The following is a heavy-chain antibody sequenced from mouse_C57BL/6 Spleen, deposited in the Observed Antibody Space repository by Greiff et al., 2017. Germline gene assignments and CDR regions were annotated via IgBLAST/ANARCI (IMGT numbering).Heavy chain of an antibody. CDR3: ARVGYVYFDY. D-gene: IGHD2-2*01. Sequence: QVQLQQPGAELVMPGASVKLSCKASGYTFTSYWMHWVKQRPGQGLEWIGEIDPSDSYTNYNQKFKGKSTLTVDKSSSTAYMQLSSLTSEGSAVYYCARVGYVYFDYWGQGTTLTVSS. CDR1: GYTFTSYW. CDR2: IDPSDSYT. J-gene: IGHJ2*01. V-gene: IGHV1-69*01.